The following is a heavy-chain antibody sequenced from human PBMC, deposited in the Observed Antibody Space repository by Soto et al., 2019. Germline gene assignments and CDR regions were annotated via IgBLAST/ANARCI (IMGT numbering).Heavy chain of an antibody. CDR1: GYNLMNYW. Sequence: GESLKISCKGSGYNLMNYWIGWVRQMPGKGLEWMGIIYPVDSDTRYSPSFQGQVTISADKPINIVYLQWNSLKASDTAMYYCAGRRDGYNHFDYWGQRTLVTVSS. CDR2: IYPVDSDT. J-gene: IGHJ4*02. D-gene: IGHD5-12*01. CDR3: AGRRDGYNHFDY. V-gene: IGHV5-51*04.